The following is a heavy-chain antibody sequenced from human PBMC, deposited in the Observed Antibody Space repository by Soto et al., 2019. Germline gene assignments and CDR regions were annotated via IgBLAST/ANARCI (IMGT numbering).Heavy chain of an antibody. D-gene: IGHD1-26*01. J-gene: IGHJ6*02. Sequence: SVKVSCKASGGTFSSYAISWVRQAPGQGLEWMGGIIPIFGTANYAQKFQGRVTITADESTSTAYMELSSLRSEDTAVYYCARESGSYDYYYYYGMDVWGQGTTVTVSS. CDR3: ARESGSYDYYYYYGMDV. V-gene: IGHV1-69*13. CDR2: IIPIFGTA. CDR1: GGTFSSYA.